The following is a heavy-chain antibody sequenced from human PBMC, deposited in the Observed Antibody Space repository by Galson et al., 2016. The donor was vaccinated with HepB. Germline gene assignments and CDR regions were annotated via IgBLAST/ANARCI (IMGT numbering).Heavy chain of an antibody. J-gene: IGHJ6*02. D-gene: IGHD3-22*01. CDR3: ARDSRDYYDSSCYGVDV. CDR1: GGTFSSYA. Sequence: SVKVSCKASGGTFSSYAINWVRQAPGQGLEWMGGIIPVFGTPNYAQKFQGRVTITADEYKRTAYMELSSLRSEDTAVYYCARDSRDYYDSSCYGVDVWGQGTTVTVSS. V-gene: IGHV1-69*13. CDR2: IIPVFGTP.